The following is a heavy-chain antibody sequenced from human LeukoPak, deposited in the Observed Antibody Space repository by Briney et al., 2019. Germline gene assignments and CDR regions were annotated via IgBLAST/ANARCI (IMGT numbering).Heavy chain of an antibody. Sequence: SETLSLTCAVYGGSFSGYYWSWIRQPPGKGLEWIGEINHSGSTNYNPSLKSRVTISVDTSKNQFSLKLSSVTAADTAVYYCARESKYYYDSSDYYSYIDYWGQGTLVTVSS. CDR1: GGSFSGYY. CDR3: ARESKYYYDSSDYYSYIDY. CDR2: INHSGST. V-gene: IGHV4-34*01. D-gene: IGHD3-22*01. J-gene: IGHJ4*02.